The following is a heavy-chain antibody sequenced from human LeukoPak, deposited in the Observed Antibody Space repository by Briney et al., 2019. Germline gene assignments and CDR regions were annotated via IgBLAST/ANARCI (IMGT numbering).Heavy chain of an antibody. J-gene: IGHJ4*02. D-gene: IGHD3-22*01. Sequence: GGSLRLSCAASAFTSSNYAMSWVRQAPGKGLEWVSAISGSGANTYYADSVKGRFTISRDNSKNTLYLQMNSLRAEDTAVYYCAKDRHYDSSDALIYFDYWGQGTLVTVSS. V-gene: IGHV3-23*01. CDR2: ISGSGANT. CDR1: AFTSSNYA. CDR3: AKDRHYDSSDALIYFDY.